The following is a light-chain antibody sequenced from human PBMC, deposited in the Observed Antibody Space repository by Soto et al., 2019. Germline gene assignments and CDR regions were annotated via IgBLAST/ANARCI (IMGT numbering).Light chain of an antibody. CDR3: QQHNKWPPIN. J-gene: IGKJ5*01. CDR2: DAS. CDR1: QIIRTF. V-gene: IGKV3-11*01. Sequence: EIVLTQSPVTLSFSPGEIAPLSCRAHQIIRTFLALYPQPHGQDPRPIVYDASNRATDSPARFSGSGAGTEVTLTISSMRSEDFAVYYCQQHNKWPPINCGQGTRRE.